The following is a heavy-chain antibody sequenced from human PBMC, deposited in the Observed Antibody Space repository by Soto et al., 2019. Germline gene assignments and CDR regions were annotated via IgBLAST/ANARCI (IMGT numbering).Heavy chain of an antibody. Sequence: GGSLRVSCAAAGFTFRNAWMSWVRQAPGKGLEWVGRIKSKTDGGTTDYAAPVKGRFTISRDDSKNTLYLQMNSLKTEDTAVYYCTAQIVVVPAAILAVAFDIWGQGTMVTVSS. D-gene: IGHD2-2*01. CDR1: GFTFRNAW. V-gene: IGHV3-15*01. CDR3: TAQIVVVPAAILAVAFDI. CDR2: IKSKTDGGTT. J-gene: IGHJ3*02.